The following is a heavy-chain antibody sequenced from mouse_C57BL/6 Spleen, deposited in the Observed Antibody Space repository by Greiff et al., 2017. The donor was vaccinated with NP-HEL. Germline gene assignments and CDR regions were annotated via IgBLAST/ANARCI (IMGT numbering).Heavy chain of an antibody. V-gene: IGHV1-54*01. Sequence: VQLQQSGAELVRPGTSVKVSCKASGYAFTNYLIEWVKQRPGQGLEWIGVINPGSGGTNYNEKFKGKATLTADKSSSTAYMQLSSLTSEDSAVYFCARGGGNYRRGAMDYWGQGTSVTVSS. CDR3: ARGGGNYRRGAMDY. D-gene: IGHD2-1*01. CDR1: GYAFTNYL. CDR2: INPGSGGT. J-gene: IGHJ4*01.